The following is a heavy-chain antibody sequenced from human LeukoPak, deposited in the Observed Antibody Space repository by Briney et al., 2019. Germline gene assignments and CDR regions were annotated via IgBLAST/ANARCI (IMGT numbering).Heavy chain of an antibody. Sequence: GGSLRLSCAASGFTFSGYGMHWVRQAPGKGLEWVAVISYDGSNKYYADSVKGRFTISRDNSKNTLYLQMNSLRAEDTAVYYCAKDQGAYYFDYWGQGTLVTVSS. V-gene: IGHV3-30*18. CDR3: AKDQGAYYFDY. J-gene: IGHJ4*02. CDR1: GFTFSGYG. CDR2: ISYDGSNK.